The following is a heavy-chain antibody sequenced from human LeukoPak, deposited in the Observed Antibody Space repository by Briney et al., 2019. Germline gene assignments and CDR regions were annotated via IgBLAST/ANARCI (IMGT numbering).Heavy chain of an antibody. V-gene: IGHV3-7*04. Sequence: PGGSLRLSCAASGFTVSSNYMSWVRQAPGKGLEWVANMNQDGSRIYYVNSVKGRFTISRDNAKNSLHLQMNSLRAEDTAVYYCARNPPPDDSSGYLDYWGQGALVTVSS. CDR1: GFTVSSNY. J-gene: IGHJ4*02. D-gene: IGHD3-22*01. CDR3: ARNPPPDDSSGYLDY. CDR2: MNQDGSRI.